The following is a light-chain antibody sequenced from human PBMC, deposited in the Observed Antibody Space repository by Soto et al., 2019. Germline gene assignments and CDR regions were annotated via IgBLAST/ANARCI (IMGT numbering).Light chain of an antibody. Sequence: SYELTQPPSVSVSLGQTASITCSGAKLGDKYACWYQQKPGQSPVLVIYQDTERPSGIPERFSGSNSGNTATLTISGTQAMDEADYYCQAWDNKIVVFGGGTKLTVL. CDR3: QAWDNKIVV. CDR2: QDT. J-gene: IGLJ2*01. CDR1: KLGDKY. V-gene: IGLV3-1*01.